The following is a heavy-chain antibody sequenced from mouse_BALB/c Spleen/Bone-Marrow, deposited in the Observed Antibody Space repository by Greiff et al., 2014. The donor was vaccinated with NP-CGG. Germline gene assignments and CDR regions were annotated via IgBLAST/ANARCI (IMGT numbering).Heavy chain of an antibody. J-gene: IGHJ3*01. CDR3: ARSRYDVGWFAY. CDR2: IISGSNTT. CDR1: GFTFSAFG. Sequence: EVKLVESGGDLVQPGGSRKLSCAASGFTFSAFGMHWVRQAPERGLEWVAYIISGSNTTYYSDKVKGRFTISRDNPKNTLFLQMTSLRSEDTAMYYCARSRYDVGWFAYWGQGTLVTVSA. V-gene: IGHV5-17*02. D-gene: IGHD2-14*01.